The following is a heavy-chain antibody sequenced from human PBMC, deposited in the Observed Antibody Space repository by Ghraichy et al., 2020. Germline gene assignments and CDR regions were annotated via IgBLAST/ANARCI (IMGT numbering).Heavy chain of an antibody. Sequence: ASVKVSCKASGYTFTGYYIHWVRQAPGQGLEWIGWINPNSGGPNYAQKFQDRVTMTRDPSISTAYMALRRLRSDDTAIYYCARVVVGATNWFDPWGHGTLVTVSS. V-gene: IGHV1-2*02. CDR1: GYTFTGYY. D-gene: IGHD1-26*01. J-gene: IGHJ5*02. CDR2: INPNSGGP. CDR3: ARVVVGATNWFDP.